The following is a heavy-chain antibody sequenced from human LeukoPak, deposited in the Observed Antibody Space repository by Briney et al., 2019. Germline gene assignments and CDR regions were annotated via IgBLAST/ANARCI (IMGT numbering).Heavy chain of an antibody. Sequence: GGSLRLSCAASGFTFSSYSMNWVRQAPGKGLEWVSSISSSSSYIYYADSVKGRFTISRDNDKNSLYLQMNSLRAEDTAVYYWAREGRRIVGARGFDIWGQGTMVTVSS. D-gene: IGHD1-26*01. CDR3: AREGRRIVGARGFDI. J-gene: IGHJ3*02. CDR2: ISSSSSYI. CDR1: GFTFSSYS. V-gene: IGHV3-21*01.